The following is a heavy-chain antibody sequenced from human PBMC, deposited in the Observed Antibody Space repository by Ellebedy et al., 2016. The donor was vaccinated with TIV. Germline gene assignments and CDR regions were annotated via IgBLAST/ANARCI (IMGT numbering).Heavy chain of an antibody. CDR3: AKDLGDGSGSSFDY. CDR1: GGSISTTG. J-gene: IGHJ4*02. D-gene: IGHD3-22*01. Sequence: PSETLSLTCTVSGGSISTTGYYWGWIRQAPGKGLEWVAFIRYDGSNKYYADSVKGRFTISRDNSKNTLYLQMNSLRAEDTAVYYCAKDLGDGSGSSFDYWGQGTLVTVSS. CDR2: IRYDGSNK. V-gene: IGHV3-30*02.